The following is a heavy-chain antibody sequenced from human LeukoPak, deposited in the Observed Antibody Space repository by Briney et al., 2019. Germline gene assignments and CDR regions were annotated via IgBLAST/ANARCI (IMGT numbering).Heavy chain of an antibody. D-gene: IGHD3-10*01. CDR1: GFTFSSYA. CDR2: ISYDGSNK. J-gene: IGHJ4*02. V-gene: IGHV3-30-3*01. CDR3: ARAKSVPTYYYGSGSYYLDY. Sequence: GGSLRLSCAASGFTFSSYATHWVRQAPGKGLEWVAVISYDGSNKYYADSVKGRFTISRDNSKNTLYLQMNSLRAEDTAVYYCARAKSVPTYYYGSGSYYLDYWGQGTLVTVSS.